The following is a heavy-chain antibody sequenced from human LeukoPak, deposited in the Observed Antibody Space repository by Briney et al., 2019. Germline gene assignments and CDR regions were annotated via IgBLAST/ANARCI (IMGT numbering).Heavy chain of an antibody. D-gene: IGHD2-2*01. CDR2: ISSSGSTI. Sequence: GGSLRLSCAASGFTFSSYEMNWVRQAPGKGLECVSYISSSGSTIYYADSVKGRFTISRDNAKNSLYLQMNSLRAEDTAVYYCARDGAYCSSTSCQPGLFDYWGQGTLVTVSS. CDR3: ARDGAYCSSTSCQPGLFDY. V-gene: IGHV3-48*03. J-gene: IGHJ4*02. CDR1: GFTFSSYE.